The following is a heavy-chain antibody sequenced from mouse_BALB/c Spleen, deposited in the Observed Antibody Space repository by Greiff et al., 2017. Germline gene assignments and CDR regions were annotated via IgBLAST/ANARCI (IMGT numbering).Heavy chain of an antibody. CDR2: ISSGGSYT. D-gene: IGHD1-1*01. CDR3: TLITLDY. CDR1: GFTFSSYT. Sequence: EVKLMESGGGLVKPGGSLKLSCAASGFTFSSYTMSWVRQTPEKRLEWVATISSGGSYTYYPDSVKGRFTISRDNAKNTLYLQMSSLKSEDTAMYYCTLITLDYWGQGTTLTVSS. J-gene: IGHJ2*01. V-gene: IGHV5-6-4*01.